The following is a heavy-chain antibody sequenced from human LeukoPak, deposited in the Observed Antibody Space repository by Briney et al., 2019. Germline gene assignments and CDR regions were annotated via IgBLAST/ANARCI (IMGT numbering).Heavy chain of an antibody. J-gene: IGHJ6*02. CDR2: IYYSGST. V-gene: IGHV4-59*01. CDR1: GGSISSYY. CDR3: ARTRQRSYYGSGSYYTPLYYYYGMDV. Sequence: SETLSLTCTVSGGSISSYYWSWIRQPPGKGLEWIGYIYYSGSTNYNPSLKSRVTISVDTSKNQFSLKLSSVTAADTAVYYCARTRQRSYYGSGSYYTPLYYYYGMDVWGQGTTVTVSS. D-gene: IGHD3-10*01.